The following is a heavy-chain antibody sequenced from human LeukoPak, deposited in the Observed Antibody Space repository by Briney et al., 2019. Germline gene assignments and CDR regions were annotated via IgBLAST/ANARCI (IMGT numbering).Heavy chain of an antibody. J-gene: IGHJ6*03. CDR2: IKQDGSEK. CDR1: GFTFSSYW. D-gene: IGHD1-14*01. V-gene: IGHV3-7*01. CDR3: ASNPNTYYYYMDV. Sequence: GGSLRLSCAASGFTFSSYWMSWVRQAPGKGLEWVANIKQDGSEKYYVDSVKGRFTISRDNAKNSLYLQMNSLRAEDTAVYYCASNPNTYYYYMDVWGKGTTVTVSS.